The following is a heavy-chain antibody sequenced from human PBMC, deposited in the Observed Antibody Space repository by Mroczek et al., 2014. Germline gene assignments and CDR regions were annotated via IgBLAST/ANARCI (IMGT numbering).Heavy chain of an antibody. CDR2: INHSGST. V-gene: IGHV4-34*01. CDR3: ASSGGSWSDSYYGMDV. CDR1: GGSFSGYY. J-gene: IGHJ6*02. Sequence: QVQLQQWGAGLLKPSETLSLTCAVYGGSFSGYYWSWIRQPPGKGLEWIGEINHSGSTNYNPSLKSRVTISVDTSKNQFSLKLSSVTAADTAVYYCASSGGSWSDSYYGMDVWGQGTTVTVSS. D-gene: IGHD2-15*01.